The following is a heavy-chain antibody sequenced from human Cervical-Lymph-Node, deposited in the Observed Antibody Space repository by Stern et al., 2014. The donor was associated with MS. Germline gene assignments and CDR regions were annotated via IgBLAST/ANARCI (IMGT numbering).Heavy chain of an antibody. CDR1: GGTFSSYA. V-gene: IGHV1-69*01. Sequence: QLQLVQSGAEVQKPGSSVKVSCKASGGTFSSYAISWVRQAPGQGLEWMGGIIPIFGTANYAQKFQGRVTITADESTSTAYMELSSLRSEDTAVYYCARDTAIAARPNYYYYGMDVWGQGTTVTVSS. D-gene: IGHD6-6*01. CDR2: IIPIFGTA. CDR3: ARDTAIAARPNYYYYGMDV. J-gene: IGHJ6*02.